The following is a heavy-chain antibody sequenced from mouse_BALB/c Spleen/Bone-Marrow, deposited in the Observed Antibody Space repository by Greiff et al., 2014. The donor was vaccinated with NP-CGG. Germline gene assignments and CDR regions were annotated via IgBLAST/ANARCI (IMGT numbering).Heavy chain of an antibody. CDR1: GYTFSSYG. CDR3: ARAGWLLRVYYALGY. CDR2: INPYNDGT. D-gene: IGHD2-3*01. V-gene: IGHV1-14*01. J-gene: IGHJ4*01. Sequence: LVESGPELVKPGASVKMSCKASGYTFSSYGMNWVEQKPGQGLEWIGYINPYNDGTKLNEKFEDKATLTSDKSSSTAYMELTILTAEDAAVYYCARAGWLLRVYYALGYWGPGTSVTVSS.